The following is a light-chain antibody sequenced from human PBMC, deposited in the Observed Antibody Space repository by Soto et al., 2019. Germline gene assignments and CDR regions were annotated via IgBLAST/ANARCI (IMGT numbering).Light chain of an antibody. Sequence: QSALTQPASVSGSPGQSITISCTGTSSDVGDYNYVSWYQQHAGKVPTLMIFEVNTRPSGVSNRFSGSKSGNTATLTISGLQAEDEADYYCSSYTSRSTVIFGGGTKLTVL. J-gene: IGLJ2*01. CDR1: SSDVGDYNY. CDR2: EVN. CDR3: SSYTSRSTVI. V-gene: IGLV2-14*01.